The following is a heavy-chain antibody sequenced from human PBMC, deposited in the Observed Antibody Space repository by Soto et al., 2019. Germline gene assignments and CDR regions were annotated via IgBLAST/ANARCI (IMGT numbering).Heavy chain of an antibody. CDR1: GDSISSLY. J-gene: IGHJ4*02. CDR3: ARSLWASSGWKTDY. Sequence: QVQLQESGPGLVKPSETLSLTCAVSGDSISSLYWSWIRQPPGKGLEWIGYIYYSGSINYNPSLTTRAALSVDTSKNQFSLKPSSVTAAETAVYYCARSLWASSGWKTDYWGQGTLVTVSS. D-gene: IGHD6-19*01. V-gene: IGHV4-59*01. CDR2: IYYSGSI.